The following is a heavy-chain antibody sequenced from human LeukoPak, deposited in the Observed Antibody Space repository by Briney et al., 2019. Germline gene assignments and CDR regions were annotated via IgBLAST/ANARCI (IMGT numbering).Heavy chain of an antibody. CDR3: TGYDFGDYASAY. CDR2: IRSKVNSYAT. J-gene: IGHJ4*02. V-gene: IGHV3-73*01. CDR1: GFSFSGSA. D-gene: IGHD4-17*01. Sequence: PPGGSLRLSCAASGFSFSGSAIHWVRQASGKGLEWVGRIRSKVNSYATAYAASVKGRFIISRDDSKNTAYLQMNSLKTEDTAVYYCTGYDFGDYASAYWGQGTLVTVSS.